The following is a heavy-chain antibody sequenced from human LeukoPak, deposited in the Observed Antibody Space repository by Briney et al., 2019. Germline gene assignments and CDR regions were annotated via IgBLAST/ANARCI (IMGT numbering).Heavy chain of an antibody. J-gene: IGHJ4*02. CDR3: ARRCNDAFDY. D-gene: IGHD1-1*01. CDR1: GASFSSISFY. CDR2: IYYSGRT. Sequence: LGTLYLTCSASGASFSSISFYLVWLRPPPLKGLEWIGSIYYSGRTYYSPSLKSRVTISVDTAKNQFSLKLSAVTAADTAVYYCARRCNDAFDYWGQGTLVTVSS. V-gene: IGHV4-39*01.